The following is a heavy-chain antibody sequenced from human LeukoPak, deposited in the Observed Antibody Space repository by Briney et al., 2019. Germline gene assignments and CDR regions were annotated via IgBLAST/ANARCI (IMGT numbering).Heavy chain of an antibody. V-gene: IGHV1-18*01. J-gene: IGHJ6*02. Sequence: AASVKVSCKASGYTFTSYGISWVRQAPGQGLEWVGWISGGNGDTKYAQNFQGRVTMSTDTSTSTAYMELRSLRPDDTAVYYCARRSMDVWGQGTTVTVSS. CDR2: ISGGNGDT. CDR1: GYTFTSYG. CDR3: ARRSMDV.